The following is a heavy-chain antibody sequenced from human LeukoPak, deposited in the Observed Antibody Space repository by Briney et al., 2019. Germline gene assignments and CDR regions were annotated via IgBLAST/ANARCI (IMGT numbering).Heavy chain of an antibody. CDR2: INPNTGGT. D-gene: IGHD4-23*01. V-gene: IGHV1-2*02. Sequence: ASVKVSCKASGYTFTGYYTHWVRQAPGQGLEWMGWINPNTGGTHYAQKFQGRVTMTRDTSIRIAYMDLSSLKSDDTAVYYCARDFYGGNFGTLDYWGQGTLVTVSS. CDR3: ARDFYGGNFGTLDY. J-gene: IGHJ4*02. CDR1: GYTFTGYY.